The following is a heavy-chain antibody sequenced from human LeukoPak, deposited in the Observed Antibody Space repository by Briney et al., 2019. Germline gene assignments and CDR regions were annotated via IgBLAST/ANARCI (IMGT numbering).Heavy chain of an antibody. CDR1: GFSLSTSGMC. CDR2: LDWDDDK. D-gene: IGHD1-26*01. Sequence: ESGPALVKPTQTPTLTCTFSGFSLSTSGMCVSWIRQPPGKALEWLARLDWDDDKYYSTSLKTRLTISKDTSKNQVVLTMTNMDAVDTATYYCARMRSGSYYKYYFDYWGQGTLVTVSS. J-gene: IGHJ4*02. V-gene: IGHV2-70*11. CDR3: ARMRSGSYYKYYFDY.